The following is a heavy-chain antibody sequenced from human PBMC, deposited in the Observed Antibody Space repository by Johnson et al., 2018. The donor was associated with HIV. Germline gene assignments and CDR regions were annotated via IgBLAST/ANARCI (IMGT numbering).Heavy chain of an antibody. CDR1: GFTFDDYG. V-gene: IGHV3-20*04. D-gene: IGHD1-26*01. CDR2: INWNGGST. Sequence: VQLVESGGGLVQPGGSLRLSCAASGFTFDDYGMSWVRQAPGKGLEWVSGINWNGGSTGYADSVKGRFTISRDNAKNSLYLQMNSLTAEDTAVYYCATKGSKWELIVEGFAVWGQGTMVTVSS. CDR3: ATKGSKWELIVEGFAV. J-gene: IGHJ3*01.